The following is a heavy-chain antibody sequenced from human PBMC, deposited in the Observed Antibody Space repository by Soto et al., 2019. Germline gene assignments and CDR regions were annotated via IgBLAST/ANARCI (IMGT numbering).Heavy chain of an antibody. CDR3: AKGPYCPGSFDY. CDR1: GFTFSSYA. D-gene: IGHD3-10*01. V-gene: IGHV3-23*01. Sequence: EVQLLESGGGLEQPGVSLRLSCAASGFTFSSYAMGWVLQLPGMGLEWVSAISGSGGSTNYAESGKGRFTMSRDNPKNTLYLQMNSLRADDTAVYYCAKGPYCPGSFDYWGQGTMVTVSS. CDR2: ISGSGGST. J-gene: IGHJ4*02.